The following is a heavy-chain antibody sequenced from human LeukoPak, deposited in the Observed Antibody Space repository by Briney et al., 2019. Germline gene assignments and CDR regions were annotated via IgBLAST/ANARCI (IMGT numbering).Heavy chain of an antibody. CDR1: GFTFSSYG. CDR2: ISYDGSNK. V-gene: IGHV3-30*18. CDR3: AKATFV. D-gene: IGHD3-16*01. J-gene: IGHJ4*02. Sequence: GSLRLSCAASGFTFSSYGMHWVRQAPGKGLEWVAVISYDGSNKYYADSVKGRFTISRDNSKNTLYLQMNSLRAEDTAVYYCAKATFVWGQGTLVTVSS.